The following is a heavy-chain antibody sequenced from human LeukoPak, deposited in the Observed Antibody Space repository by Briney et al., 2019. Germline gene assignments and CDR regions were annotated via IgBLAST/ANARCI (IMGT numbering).Heavy chain of an antibody. V-gene: IGHV1-8*02. D-gene: IGHD4/OR15-4a*01. J-gene: IGHJ4*02. Sequence: RWASVKVSCKASGYTFTGYYMHWVRQATGQGLEWMGWMNPNSGNTGYAQKFQGRVTMTRNTSISTAYMELSSLRSEDTAVYYCARRAGAYSHPYDYWGQGTLVTVSS. CDR3: ARRAGAYSHPYDY. CDR2: MNPNSGNT. CDR1: GYTFTGYY.